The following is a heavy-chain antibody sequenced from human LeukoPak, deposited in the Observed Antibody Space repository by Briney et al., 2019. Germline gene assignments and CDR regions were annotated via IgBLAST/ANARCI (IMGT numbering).Heavy chain of an antibody. D-gene: IGHD6-19*01. CDR1: GYTFTGYY. J-gene: IGHJ4*02. Sequence: GASVNVSCTASGYTFTGYYMHWVRQAPGQGLEWMGWINPNSGGTNYAQKFQGWVTMTRDTSISTAYMELSRLRSDDTAVYYCARTGYSSGWYGFDYWGQGTLVTVSS. CDR2: INPNSGGT. V-gene: IGHV1-2*04. CDR3: ARTGYSSGWYGFDY.